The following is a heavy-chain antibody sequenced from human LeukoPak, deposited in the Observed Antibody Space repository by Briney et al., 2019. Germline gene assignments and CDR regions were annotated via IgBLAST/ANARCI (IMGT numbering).Heavy chain of an antibody. J-gene: IGHJ4*02. Sequence: SETLSLTCAVYGGSFSGYYWSWIRQPPGKGLEWIGEINHSGSTNYNPSLKSRVTISVDTSKNQFSLKLSSVTAADTAVYYCARGPGEYGDYSAGFYWGQGTLVTVSS. CDR3: ARGPGEYGDYSAGFY. V-gene: IGHV4-34*01. D-gene: IGHD4-17*01. CDR2: INHSGST. CDR1: GGSFSGYY.